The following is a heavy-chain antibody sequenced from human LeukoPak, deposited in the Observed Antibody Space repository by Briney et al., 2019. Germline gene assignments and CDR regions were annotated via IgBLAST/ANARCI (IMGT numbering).Heavy chain of an antibody. D-gene: IGHD2-21*02. Sequence: GGSLRLSCTASGFTLSSYWMHWVRQVPGKGLVWVSRIYSDGSVRTYADSVEGRFTISRDNAKNTVYPQMNSLRAEDTAVYYCTRAGMVTGLDYWGRGTLVTVSS. CDR3: TRAGMVTGLDY. V-gene: IGHV3-74*01. CDR2: IYSDGSVR. CDR1: GFTLSSYW. J-gene: IGHJ4*02.